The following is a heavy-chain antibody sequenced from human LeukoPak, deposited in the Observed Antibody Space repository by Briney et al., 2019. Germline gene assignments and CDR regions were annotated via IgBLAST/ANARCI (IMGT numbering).Heavy chain of an antibody. D-gene: IGHD2-2*01. CDR2: IYYSGST. Sequence: KPSETLSLTCTVSGGSISSYYWSWIRQPPGKGLEWIGYIYYSGSTNYNPPPKSRVTISVDTSTNQFSLKLSSVTAADTAVYYCARDKVVPAAIYYYYYMDVWGKGTTVTVSS. CDR1: GGSISSYY. CDR3: ARDKVVPAAIYYYYYMDV. V-gene: IGHV4-59*01. J-gene: IGHJ6*03.